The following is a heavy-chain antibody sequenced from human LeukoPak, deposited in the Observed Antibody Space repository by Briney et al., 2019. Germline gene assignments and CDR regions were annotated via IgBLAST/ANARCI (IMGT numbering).Heavy chain of an antibody. Sequence: PGGSLRLACAASGFTFSSYAMSWVRQAPGEGLEWVSAISGSGGSTYYADSVKGRFTISRDNAKNSLYLQMNSLRAEDTAVYYCARDFGYGDPYVTLFDYWGQGTLVTVSS. CDR1: GFTFSSYA. CDR3: ARDFGYGDPYVTLFDY. CDR2: ISGSGGST. D-gene: IGHD4-17*01. J-gene: IGHJ4*02. V-gene: IGHV3-23*01.